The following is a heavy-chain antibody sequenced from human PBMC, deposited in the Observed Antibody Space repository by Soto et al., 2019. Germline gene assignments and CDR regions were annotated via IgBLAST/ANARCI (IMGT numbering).Heavy chain of an antibody. CDR2: IDSDGSTT. Sequence: EVQLVESGGGLVQPGGSLRLSCAASGFTFSVYWMHWVRQAPGKGLVWVSRIDSDGSTTSYADSVKGRFTISRDNAKSTLYLQINSLRAEDTAVYYCARPGYSNYGPGVDVWGQGTPVTGPS. CDR3: ARPGYSNYGPGVDV. J-gene: IGHJ6*02. V-gene: IGHV3-74*01. CDR1: GFTFSVYW. D-gene: IGHD4-4*01.